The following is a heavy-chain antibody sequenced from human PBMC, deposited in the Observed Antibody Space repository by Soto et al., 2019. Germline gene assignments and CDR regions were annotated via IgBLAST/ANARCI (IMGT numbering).Heavy chain of an antibody. J-gene: IGHJ5*02. CDR1: GYTFTIYA. CDR3: ARGDSRSWYFWFDP. V-gene: IGHV1-3*01. D-gene: IGHD6-13*01. CDR2: INAGNGNT. Sequence: ASVKVSCKASGYTFTIYAMHWVRQAPGQRLEWMGWINAGNGNTKYSQKFQGRVTITRDTSASTAYMELSSLRSEDTAVYYCARGDSRSWYFWFDPWGQGTLVTVSS.